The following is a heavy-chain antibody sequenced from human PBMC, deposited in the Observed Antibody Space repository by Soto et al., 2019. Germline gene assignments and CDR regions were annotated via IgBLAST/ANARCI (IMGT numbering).Heavy chain of an antibody. J-gene: IGHJ3*02. V-gene: IGHV3-7*01. Sequence: GGSLRLSCAASGFTFSSYWMSWVRQAPGKGLEWVANIKQDGSEKYYVDSVMGRFTISRDNAKNSLYLQMNSLRAEDTAVYYCARAGDGDAFDIWGQGTMVTVSS. CDR1: GFTFSSYW. D-gene: IGHD3-10*01. CDR3: ARAGDGDAFDI. CDR2: IKQDGSEK.